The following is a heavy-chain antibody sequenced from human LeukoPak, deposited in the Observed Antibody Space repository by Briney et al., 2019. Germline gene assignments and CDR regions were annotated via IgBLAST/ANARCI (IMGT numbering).Heavy chain of an antibody. J-gene: IGHJ4*02. CDR1: GYTFTGYY. Sequence: GASVKVSCKASGYTFTGYYMHWVRQAPGQGLEWMGWISPKSGGTNYARKFQGRVTMTRDTSISTAYMELRSLRSDDTAVYYCARGDEITIFGVVTPYHFDYWGQGTLVTVSS. CDR2: ISPKSGGT. D-gene: IGHD3-3*01. V-gene: IGHV1-2*02. CDR3: ARGDEITIFGVVTPYHFDY.